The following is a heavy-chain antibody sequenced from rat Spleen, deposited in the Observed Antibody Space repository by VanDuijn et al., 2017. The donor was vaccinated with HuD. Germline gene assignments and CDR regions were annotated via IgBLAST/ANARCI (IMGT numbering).Heavy chain of an antibody. CDR2: VNSAGST. J-gene: IGHJ3*01. CDR3: ARSDGVHYYLPFAD. CDR1: GHSIASSYR. V-gene: IGHV3-3*01. D-gene: IGHD1-12*02. Sequence: EVQLQESGPGLVKPSQSLSLTCSVTGHSIASSYRWNWIRKFPGNRLEWMGDVNSAGSTTYNPSLKSRISITRDTSKNQFFLQVNSVTAEDTATYYCARSDGVHYYLPFADWGQGTLVTVSS.